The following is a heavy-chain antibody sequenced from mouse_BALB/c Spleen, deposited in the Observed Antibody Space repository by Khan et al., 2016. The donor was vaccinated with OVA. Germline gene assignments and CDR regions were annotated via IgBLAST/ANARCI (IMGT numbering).Heavy chain of an antibody. CDR3: ARDGSRYNYSMDY. D-gene: IGHD2-3*01. CDR1: GYSITSDYA. V-gene: IGHV3-2*02. J-gene: IGHJ4*01. CDR2: ISSSGST. Sequence: EVQLVESGPGLVKPSQSLSLSCTVTGYSITSDYAWNWIRQFPGNKLEWMGYISSSGSTNYNPALKSRISITRDTSKNQFFLQLNSVTTEDTATSYCARDGSRYNYSMDYWGQGTSVTVSS.